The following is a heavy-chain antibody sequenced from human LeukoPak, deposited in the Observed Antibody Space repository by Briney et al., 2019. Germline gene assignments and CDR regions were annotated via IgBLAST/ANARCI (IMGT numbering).Heavy chain of an antibody. V-gene: IGHV4-34*01. CDR3: ARDKKPSRITMVRGVITYYYYYGMDV. D-gene: IGHD3-10*01. J-gene: IGHJ6*02. CDR1: GGSFSGYY. CDR2: INHSGST. Sequence: SETLSLTCAVYGGSFSGYYWSWIRQPPGKGLEWIGEINHSGSTNYNPSLKSRVTISVDTSKNQFSLKLSSVTAADTAVYYCARDKKPSRITMVRGVITYYYYYGMDVWGQGTTVTVSS.